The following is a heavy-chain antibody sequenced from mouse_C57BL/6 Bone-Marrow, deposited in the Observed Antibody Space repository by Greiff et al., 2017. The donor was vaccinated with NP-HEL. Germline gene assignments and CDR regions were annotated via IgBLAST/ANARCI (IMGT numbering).Heavy chain of an antibody. V-gene: IGHV5-16*01. CDR3: ARVGHWYFDV. CDR1: GFTFSDYY. J-gene: IGHJ1*03. Sequence: EVQRVESEGGLVQPGSSMKLSCTASGFTFSDYYMAWVRQVPEKGLEWVANINYDGSSTYYLDSLKSRFIISRDNAKNILYLQMSSLKSEDTATYYCARVGHWYFDVWGTGTTVTVSS. CDR2: INYDGSST.